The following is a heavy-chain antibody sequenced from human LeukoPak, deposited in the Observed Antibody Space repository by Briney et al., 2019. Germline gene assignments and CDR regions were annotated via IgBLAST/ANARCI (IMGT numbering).Heavy chain of an antibody. CDR1: GFTFDHYA. V-gene: IGHV3-9*01. Sequence: GGSLRLSCAASGFTFDHYAMHWVRQAPGKGLEWVSGISWNSGNIGYADSVKGRFTISRDNAKNSLYLQMNSLRAEDTALYYCAKGVYYAYVWGSPTSDYWGQGTLVTVSS. D-gene: IGHD3-16*01. CDR2: ISWNSGNI. CDR3: AKGVYYAYVWGSPTSDY. J-gene: IGHJ4*02.